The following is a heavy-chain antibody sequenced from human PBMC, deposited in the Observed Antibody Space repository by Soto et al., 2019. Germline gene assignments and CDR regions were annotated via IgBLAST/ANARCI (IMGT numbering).Heavy chain of an antibody. D-gene: IGHD6-13*01. CDR3: ASQLAAAGDY. J-gene: IGHJ4*02. Sequence: QLQLQESGPGLVKPSETLSLTCTVSGGSISSSSYYWGWIRQPPGKGLEWIGSIYYSGRTYYNTSIKRRVPISVDTSKNQCSLKPSSVTAADTAVYYCASQLAAAGDYWGQGTLVTVSS. V-gene: IGHV4-39*01. CDR2: IYYSGRT. CDR1: GGSISSSSYY.